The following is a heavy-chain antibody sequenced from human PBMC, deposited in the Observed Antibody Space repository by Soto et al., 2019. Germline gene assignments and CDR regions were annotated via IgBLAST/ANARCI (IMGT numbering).Heavy chain of an antibody. CDR3: AKEGDYDSSGWSFDY. V-gene: IGHV3-30*18. CDR1: GFTFSRYG. Sequence: QVQLVESAGGVVQPGRSLRLSCAASGFTFSRYGMHWVRQAQGKGLEWVAVISYDGSNKYYADSVKGRFTISRDNSKNTLYLQRNSLRAEDTGVYYCAKEGDYDSSGWSFDYWGQGTLVTASS. D-gene: IGHD3-22*01. CDR2: ISYDGSNK. J-gene: IGHJ4*02.